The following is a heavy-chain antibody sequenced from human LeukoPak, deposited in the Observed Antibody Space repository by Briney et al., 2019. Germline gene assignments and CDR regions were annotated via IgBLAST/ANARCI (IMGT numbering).Heavy chain of an antibody. Sequence: SETLSLTCTVSGGSISSYYWSWIRQPPGKGLEWIGYIYYSGSTNYNPSLKSRVTIPVDTSKNQFSLKLSSVTAADTAVYYCARGRGGSGSCHRDYYYYYMDVWGKGTTVTVSS. CDR1: GGSISSYY. CDR2: IYYSGST. J-gene: IGHJ6*03. D-gene: IGHD1-26*01. V-gene: IGHV4-59*01. CDR3: ARGRGGSGSCHRDYYYYYMDV.